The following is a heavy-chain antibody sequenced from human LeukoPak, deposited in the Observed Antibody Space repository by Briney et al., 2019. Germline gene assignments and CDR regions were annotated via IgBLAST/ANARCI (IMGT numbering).Heavy chain of an antibody. CDR1: GGSIRSGGYY. J-gene: IGHJ4*02. CDR3: ARGSLQFGTVTYFDC. V-gene: IGHV4-31*03. D-gene: IGHD4-17*01. Sequence: PSETLSLTCSVSGGSIRSGGYYWNWIRQHPGKGLEWIGYIYYSGSTYYNPSLKSRVTISVDTSKNQFSLKLSSVTAADTAVYYCARGSLQFGTVTYFDCWGQGTLVTVSS. CDR2: IYYSGST.